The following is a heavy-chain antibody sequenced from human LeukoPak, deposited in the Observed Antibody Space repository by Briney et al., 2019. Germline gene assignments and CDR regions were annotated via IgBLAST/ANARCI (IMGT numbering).Heavy chain of an antibody. V-gene: IGHV4-30-2*06. J-gene: IGHJ3*02. D-gene: IGHD3-10*01. CDR2: IYHSGST. CDR1: GGSISSGGYS. CDR3: ARGVRDPGAFDI. Sequence: SETLSLTCAVSGGSISSGGYSWSWIRQSPGKGLEWIGYIYHSGSTYYNPSLKSRVTISVDRSKNQFSLKLSSVTAADTAVYYCARGVRDPGAFDIWGQGTMVTVSS.